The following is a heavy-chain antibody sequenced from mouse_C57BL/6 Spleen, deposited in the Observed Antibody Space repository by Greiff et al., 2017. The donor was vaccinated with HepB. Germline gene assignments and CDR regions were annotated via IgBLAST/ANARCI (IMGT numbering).Heavy chain of an antibody. CDR2: ISYDGSN. CDR1: GYSITSGYY. Sequence: EVHLVESGPGLVKPSQSLSLTCSVTGYSITSGYYWNWIRQFPGNKLEWMGYISYDGSNNYNPSLKNRISITRDTSKNQFFLKLNSVTTEDTATYYCASPVYYDYDVGFAYWGQGTLVTVSA. V-gene: IGHV3-6*01. J-gene: IGHJ3*01. CDR3: ASPVYYDYDVGFAY. D-gene: IGHD2-4*01.